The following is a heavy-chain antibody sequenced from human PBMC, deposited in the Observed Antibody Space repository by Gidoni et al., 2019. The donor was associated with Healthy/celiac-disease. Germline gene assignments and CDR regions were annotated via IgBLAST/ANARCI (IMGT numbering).Heavy chain of an antibody. CDR1: GCTFSDYY. V-gene: IGHV3-11*01. Sequence: VQLVESGGGLVKPGGSLRLSGAASGCTFSDYYMSWIRQAPGKGLDLFSYISSSVSTISYPDSVKGRFPISRDNAKNSLYLQMNSLRAEATAVYYCARDVNARGAFDIWGQGTMVTVSS. J-gene: IGHJ3*02. CDR2: ISSSVSTI. CDR3: ARDVNARGAFDI. D-gene: IGHD3-10*01.